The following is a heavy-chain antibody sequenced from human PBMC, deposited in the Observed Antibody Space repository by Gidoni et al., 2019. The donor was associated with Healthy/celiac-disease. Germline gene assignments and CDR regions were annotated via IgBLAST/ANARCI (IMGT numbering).Heavy chain of an antibody. Sequence: VQLVESGRGLVKPGWSLRLSCAASGFTYSSYSMNWVRQAPGKGLEWVSSISSSSSYIYYADSVKGRFTISRDNAKNSLYLQMNSLRAEDTAVYYCARGSLVSGSYLDYWGQGTLVTVSS. CDR1: GFTYSSYS. J-gene: IGHJ4*02. D-gene: IGHD1-26*01. CDR3: ARGSLVSGSYLDY. CDR2: ISSSSSYI. V-gene: IGHV3-21*01.